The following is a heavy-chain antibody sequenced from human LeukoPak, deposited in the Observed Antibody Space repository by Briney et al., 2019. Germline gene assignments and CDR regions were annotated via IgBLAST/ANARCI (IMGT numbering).Heavy chain of an antibody. Sequence: ASVKVSCKVSGYSLSELSMHWVRQAPGKGLEWMGGFDPENGEAVYAQRFQGRVTMTEDTSTDTSYMELNSLKSEDTAVYYCAAGGVYDLLDNWGQGTLVTVSS. CDR2: FDPENGEA. CDR1: GYSLSELS. V-gene: IGHV1-24*01. J-gene: IGHJ4*02. D-gene: IGHD2-8*01. CDR3: AAGGVYDLLDN.